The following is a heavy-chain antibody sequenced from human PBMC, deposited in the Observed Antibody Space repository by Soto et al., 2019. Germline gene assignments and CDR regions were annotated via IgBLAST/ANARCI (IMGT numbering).Heavy chain of an antibody. CDR2: ISWDGGST. J-gene: IGHJ6*02. V-gene: IGHV3-43*01. CDR3: AKGNPLLWSGYQRYYYYGMDV. D-gene: IGHD3-3*01. CDR1: GFTFDDYT. Sequence: EVQLVESGGVVVQPGGSLRLSCAASGFTFDDYTMHWVRQAPGKGLEWVSLISWDGGSTYYADSVKGRFTISRDNSKNSLYLQMNSLRTEDTALYYCAKGNPLLWSGYQRYYYYGMDVWGQGTTVTVSS.